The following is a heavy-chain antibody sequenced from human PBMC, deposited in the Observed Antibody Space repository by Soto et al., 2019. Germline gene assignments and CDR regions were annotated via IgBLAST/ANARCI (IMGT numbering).Heavy chain of an antibody. Sequence: ASVKVSCKASGYTSTSYAMHWVRQAPGQRLEWMGWINAGNGNTKYSQKFQGRVTITRDTSASTAYMELSSLRSEDTAVYYCARTRGAIIPYGMDVWGQGTTVTVSS. CDR2: INAGNGNT. V-gene: IGHV1-3*01. D-gene: IGHD3-10*01. J-gene: IGHJ6*02. CDR3: ARTRGAIIPYGMDV. CDR1: GYTSTSYA.